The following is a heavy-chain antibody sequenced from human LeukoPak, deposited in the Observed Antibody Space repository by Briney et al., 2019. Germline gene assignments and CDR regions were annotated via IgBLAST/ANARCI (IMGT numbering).Heavy chain of an antibody. CDR1: GFISSDYY. V-gene: IGHV3-11*03. D-gene: IGHD5-12*01. CDR2: ITSSSTSYT. J-gene: IGHJ4*02. Sequence: PGGSLRLSCAASGFISSDYYVSWIRQAPGKGLEWISYITSSSTSYTNYAGSVKGRFTISRDNAKNSLYLQMNSLRSDDTAVYYCARHGSGSSFDYWGQGTLVTVSS. CDR3: ARHGSGSSFDY.